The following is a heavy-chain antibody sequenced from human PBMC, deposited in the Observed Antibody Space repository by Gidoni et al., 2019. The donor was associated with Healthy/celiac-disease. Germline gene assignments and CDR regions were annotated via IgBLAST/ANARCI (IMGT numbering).Heavy chain of an antibody. J-gene: IGHJ6*02. CDR3: ARTPGRPVLQWLRGYYGMDV. V-gene: IGHV3-30*04. Sequence: QVQLVESGGGVVQPGRSLRLSCAASGFTFSSYAMHWVRQAPGKGLEWVAVISYDGSNKYYADSVKGRFTISRDNSKNTLYLQMNSLRAEDTAVYYRARTPGRPVLQWLRGYYGMDVWGQGTTVTVSS. CDR1: GFTFSSYA. CDR2: ISYDGSNK. D-gene: IGHD6-19*01.